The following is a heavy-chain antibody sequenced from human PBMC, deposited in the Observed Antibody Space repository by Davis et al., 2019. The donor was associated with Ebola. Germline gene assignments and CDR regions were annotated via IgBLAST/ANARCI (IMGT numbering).Heavy chain of an antibody. Sequence: PGGSLRLSCAASGFAFSLYAMHWVRQAPGKGLEWLAIISDDETNTFYADSVKGRFTISRDNSKNTLYLQMNSPRSEDTAVYYCARGDRVAATYWYFDLCGRGTLVTVSS. V-gene: IGHV3-30-3*01. CDR1: GFAFSLYA. CDR3: ARGDRVAATYWYFDL. CDR2: ISDDETNT. J-gene: IGHJ2*01. D-gene: IGHD1-26*01.